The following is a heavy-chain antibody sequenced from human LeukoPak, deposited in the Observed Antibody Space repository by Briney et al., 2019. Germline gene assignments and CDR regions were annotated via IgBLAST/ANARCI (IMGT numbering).Heavy chain of an antibody. V-gene: IGHV6-1*01. J-gene: IGHJ4*02. Sequence: SQTLSLTCAISGDSVSSNSAAWNWIRQSPSRGLEWLGRTYYRSKWYNGYAVSVKSRVTINPDTSKNQFSLQLNSVTPEDTAVYSCAGFFLRPYDPSFDCWGKGTLGTVSS. CDR3: AGFFLRPYDPSFDC. D-gene: IGHD3-3*01. CDR2: TYYRSKWYN. CDR1: GDSVSSNSAA.